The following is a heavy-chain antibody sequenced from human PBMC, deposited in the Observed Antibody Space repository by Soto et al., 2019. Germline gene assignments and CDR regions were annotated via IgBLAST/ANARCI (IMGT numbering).Heavy chain of an antibody. J-gene: IGHJ5*02. D-gene: IGHD3-10*01. V-gene: IGHV1-3*01. CDR1: GYTFTSYA. Sequence: GASVKVSCKASGYTFTSYAMHWVRQAPGQRLEWMGWINAGNGNTKYSQKFQGRVTITRDTSASTAYMELSSLRSEDTAVYYCARGRRFGTYLGTWFDPWGQGTLVTVSS. CDR3: ARGRRFGTYLGTWFDP. CDR2: INAGNGNT.